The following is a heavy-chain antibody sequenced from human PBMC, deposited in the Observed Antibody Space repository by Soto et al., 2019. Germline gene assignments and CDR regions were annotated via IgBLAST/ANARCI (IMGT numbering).Heavy chain of an antibody. Sequence: QITLKESGPTLVKPTQNLTLTCTFSGFSLSTSGVGVGWIRQPPGKALGWLARIYWDDDKRYSPSLKSRLTITKDTSKNQVVLTMTNMDPVDTATYYCAHGPSPLYGGNVPAYYFDYWGQGTLVTVSS. CDR2: IYWDDDK. CDR3: AHGPSPLYGGNVPAYYFDY. D-gene: IGHD4-17*01. CDR1: GFSLSTSGVG. J-gene: IGHJ4*02. V-gene: IGHV2-5*02.